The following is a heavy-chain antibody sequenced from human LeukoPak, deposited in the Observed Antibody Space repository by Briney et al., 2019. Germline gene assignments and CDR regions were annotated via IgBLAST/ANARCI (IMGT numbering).Heavy chain of an antibody. Sequence: ASVKVSCKTSGYXFSSYGISWVRQAPGQGLQWMGWISSYNGNTNFAPKFQGRVTLTTDTSTSTAYMEMRSLRADDTAVYYCAREGEFGAYVEGHWGQGTLVTVSS. J-gene: IGHJ4*02. V-gene: IGHV1-18*01. CDR1: GYXFSSYG. D-gene: IGHD3-10*01. CDR2: ISSYNGNT. CDR3: AREGEFGAYVEGH.